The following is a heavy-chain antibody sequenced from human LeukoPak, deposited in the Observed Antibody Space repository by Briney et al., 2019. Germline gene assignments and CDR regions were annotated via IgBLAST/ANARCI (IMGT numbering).Heavy chain of an antibody. D-gene: IGHD4-17*01. CDR1: DGSVPSYY. CDR2: INRSVSI. Sequence: SETLSLTCTVSDGSVPSYYWSWIRQPPGKGLEWMREINRSVSIYYNPSLKSRVTISVDTSKNQFSLKLSSVTAADTAVYYCELGDNYGDYEVDYWGQGTLVTVSS. CDR3: ELGDNYGDYEVDY. V-gene: IGHV4-34*01. J-gene: IGHJ4*02.